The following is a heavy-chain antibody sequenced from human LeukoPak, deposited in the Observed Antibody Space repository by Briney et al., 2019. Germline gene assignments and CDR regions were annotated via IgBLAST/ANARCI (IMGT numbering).Heavy chain of an antibody. CDR2: ISSSSSYI. J-gene: IGHJ4*02. CDR3: ALEIRSSGVFDY. Sequence: GGSLRLSCAASGFTFSSYSMNWVRQAPGKGLEWVSSISSSSSYIYYADSVKGRFTISRDNAKNSLYLQMNSLRAEDTAVYYCALEIRSSGVFDYWGQGTLVTVSS. CDR1: GFTFSSYS. D-gene: IGHD3-22*01. V-gene: IGHV3-21*01.